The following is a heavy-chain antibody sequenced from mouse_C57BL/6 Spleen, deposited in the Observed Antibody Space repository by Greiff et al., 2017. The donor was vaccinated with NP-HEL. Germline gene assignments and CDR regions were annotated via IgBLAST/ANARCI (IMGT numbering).Heavy chain of an antibody. CDR2: IYPGDGDT. D-gene: IGHD2-3*01. V-gene: IGHV1-82*01. CDR1: GYAFSSSW. CDR3: AFYDGYPFAY. J-gene: IGHJ3*01. Sequence: VQLQQSGPELVKPGASVKISCKASGYAFSSSWMNWVKQRPGKGLEWIGRIYPGDGDTNYNRKFKGKATLTADKSSSTAYMQLSSLTSEDSAVYFCAFYDGYPFAYWGQGTLVTVSA.